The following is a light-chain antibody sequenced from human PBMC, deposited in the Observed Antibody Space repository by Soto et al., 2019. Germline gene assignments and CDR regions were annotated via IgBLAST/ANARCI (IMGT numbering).Light chain of an antibody. V-gene: IGKV3-15*01. Sequence: EIGVQHSAATLSVSPGDRAPLSCRASQSVSSNLAWYQQKPGQAPRLLIYGASTRATGIPARFSGSGSGTEFTLTISSLQSEDFALYYCQQYNNLPLTFGGGSKVAIK. CDR3: QQYNNLPLT. CDR1: QSVSSN. J-gene: IGKJ4*01. CDR2: GAS.